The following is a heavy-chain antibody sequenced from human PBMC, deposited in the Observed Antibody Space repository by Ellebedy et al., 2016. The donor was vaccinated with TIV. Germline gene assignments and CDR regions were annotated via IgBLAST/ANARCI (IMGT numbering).Heavy chain of an antibody. CDR2: IYYSGST. Sequence: GSLRLSCTVSGGSISSYYWSWIRQPPGKGLEWIGYIYYSGSTNYNPSLKSRVTISVDTSKNQFSLKLSSVTAADTAVYYCARVSGYRVHWGQGTLVTVSS. CDR1: GGSISSYY. D-gene: IGHD5-24*01. J-gene: IGHJ4*02. CDR3: ARVSGYRVH. V-gene: IGHV4-59*01.